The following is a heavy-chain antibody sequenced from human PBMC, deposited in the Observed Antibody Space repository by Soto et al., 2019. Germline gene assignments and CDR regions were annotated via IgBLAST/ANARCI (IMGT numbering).Heavy chain of an antibody. CDR1: GFMFSGYA. CDR2: VSNSGTST. D-gene: IGHD2-15*01. V-gene: IGHV3-23*01. CDR3: VKDLAASGWFDP. Sequence: EVQLLESGGGLAQPVESLTLSCAASGFMFSGYAMSWVRQAPGKGLEWVSAVSNSGTSTSYADSVKGRFTISRDNSKNTLYLQMSSLGAEDTALYYCVKDLAASGWFDPWGQGTLVIVSS. J-gene: IGHJ5*02.